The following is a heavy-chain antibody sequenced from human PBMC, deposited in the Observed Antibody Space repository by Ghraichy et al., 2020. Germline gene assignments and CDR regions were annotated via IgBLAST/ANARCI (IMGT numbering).Heavy chain of an antibody. CDR1: GYSFTSYW. D-gene: IGHD6-6*01. J-gene: IGHJ4*02. V-gene: IGHV5-51*01. Sequence: GESLNISCKGSGYSFTSYWIGWVRQMPGKGLEWMGIIYPGDSDTRYSPSFQGQVTISADKSISTAYLQWSSLKASDTAMYYCARHPWAGIAAHPYYFDYWGQGTLVTVSS. CDR2: IYPGDSDT. CDR3: ARHPWAGIAAHPYYFDY.